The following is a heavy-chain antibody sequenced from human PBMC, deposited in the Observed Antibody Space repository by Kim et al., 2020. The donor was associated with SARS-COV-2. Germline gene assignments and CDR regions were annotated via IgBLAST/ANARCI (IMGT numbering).Heavy chain of an antibody. CDR2: ISWNSGSI. Sequence: GGSLRLSCAASGFTFDDYAMHWVRQAPGKGLEWVSGISWNSGSIGYADSVKGRFTISRDNAKNSLYLQMNSLRAEDTALYYCAKDMGLRFNAFDIWGQGT. CDR3: AKDMGLRFNAFDI. J-gene: IGHJ3*02. V-gene: IGHV3-9*01. D-gene: IGHD5-12*01. CDR1: GFTFDDYA.